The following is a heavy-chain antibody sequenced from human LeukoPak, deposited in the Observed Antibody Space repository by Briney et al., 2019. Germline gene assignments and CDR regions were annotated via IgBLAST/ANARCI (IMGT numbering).Heavy chain of an antibody. J-gene: IGHJ1*01. V-gene: IGHV4-38-2*02. CDR2: IYHSGST. CDR1: GYSISSGYY. D-gene: IGHD2-8*01. CDR3: ARGLKMEH. Sequence: SETLSLTCTVSGYSISSGYYWGWIRQPPGKGLEWIGSIYHSGSTYYNPSLKSRVTISVDTSKNQFSLKLSSVTAADTAVYYCARGLKMEHWGQGTPVTVSS.